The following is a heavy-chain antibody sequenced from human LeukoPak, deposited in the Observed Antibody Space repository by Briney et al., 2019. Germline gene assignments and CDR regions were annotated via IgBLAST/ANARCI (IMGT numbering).Heavy chain of an antibody. CDR1: GGTFSSYA. Sequence: SVKVSCKASGGTFSSYAISWVRQAPGQGLEWMGGIIPIFGTANYAQKLQGRVTITADESTSTAYMELSSLRSEDTAVYYCASRYYGSGYFYYYYYMDVWGKGTTVTVSS. D-gene: IGHD3-10*01. CDR2: IIPIFGTA. CDR3: ASRYYGSGYFYYYYYMDV. V-gene: IGHV1-69*13. J-gene: IGHJ6*03.